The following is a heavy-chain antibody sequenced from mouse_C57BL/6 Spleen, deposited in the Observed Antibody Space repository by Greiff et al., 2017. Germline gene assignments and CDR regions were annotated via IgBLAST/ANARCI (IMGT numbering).Heavy chain of an antibody. D-gene: IGHD2-10*02. Sequence: ESGPGLVKPSQSLSLTCSVTGYSIPSGYYWNWIRQFPGNKLEWMGYISYDGSNNYNPSLKNLISITRDTSKNQFFLKLNSVTTEDTATYYCAREGYGNLAWFAYWGQGTLVTVSA. CDR2: ISYDGSN. CDR1: GYSIPSGYY. CDR3: AREGYGNLAWFAY. V-gene: IGHV3-6*01. J-gene: IGHJ3*01.